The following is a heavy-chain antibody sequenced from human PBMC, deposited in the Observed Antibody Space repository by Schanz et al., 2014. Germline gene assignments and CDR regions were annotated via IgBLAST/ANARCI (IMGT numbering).Heavy chain of an antibody. D-gene: IGHD3-22*01. V-gene: IGHV3-66*01. J-gene: IGHJ4*02. Sequence: EGQLAESGGGLVQPGGSLRLSCAVSGFTVSSNHMSWVRQAPGKGLEWVPVIYSGIGAYYADSVKDRFTVSRDNSKNTVYLQMNRLRAEDTAVYYCARVHHYDPSGWGYFDYWGQGALVTVSS. CDR1: GFTVSSNH. CDR3: ARVHHYDPSGWGYFDY. CDR2: IYSGIGA.